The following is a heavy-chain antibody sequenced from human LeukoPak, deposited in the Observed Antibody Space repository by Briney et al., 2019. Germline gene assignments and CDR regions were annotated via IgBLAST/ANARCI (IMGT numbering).Heavy chain of an antibody. Sequence: GGSLRLSCAASGFTFSDYYISWVRQAPGKGLERVSDISPSGDIISYADSVKGRFIISRDYAKESLHLQMNSLIVEDSAVYYCARETVAGTFDYWGQGTQVTVSS. CDR1: GFTFSDYY. D-gene: IGHD6-19*01. CDR3: ARETVAGTFDY. J-gene: IGHJ4*02. CDR2: ISPSGDII. V-gene: IGHV3-11*01.